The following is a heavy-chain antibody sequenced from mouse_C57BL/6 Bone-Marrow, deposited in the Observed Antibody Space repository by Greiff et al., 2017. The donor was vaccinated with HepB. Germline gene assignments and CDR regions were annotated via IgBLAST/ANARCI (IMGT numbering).Heavy chain of an antibody. Sequence: EVQLQQSGPELVKPGASVKISCKASGYTFTDYYMNWVKQSHGKSLEWIGDINPNNGGTSYNQKFKGKATLTVDKSSSTAYMELRSLTSEDSAVYYCARGFHYYGSSYGYFDVWGTGTTVTVSS. V-gene: IGHV1-26*01. CDR2: INPNNGGT. D-gene: IGHD1-1*01. CDR3: ARGFHYYGSSYGYFDV. CDR1: GYTFTDYY. J-gene: IGHJ1*03.